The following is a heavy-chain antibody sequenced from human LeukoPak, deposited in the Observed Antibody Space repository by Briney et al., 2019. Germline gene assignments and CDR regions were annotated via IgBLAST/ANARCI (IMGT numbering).Heavy chain of an antibody. V-gene: IGHV4-39*01. Sequence: SETLSLTCTVSGGSISNNGYFWGWIRQPPGKGLEWIGSIYYSGNTYYNPSLKSRVTISVDTSKNQFSLRLSSVTAADTAFYYCARHGNTVVVVAARGFDPWGQGTLVTVSS. CDR3: ARHGNTVVVVAARGFDP. J-gene: IGHJ5*02. CDR1: GGSISNNGYF. D-gene: IGHD2-15*01. CDR2: IYYSGNT.